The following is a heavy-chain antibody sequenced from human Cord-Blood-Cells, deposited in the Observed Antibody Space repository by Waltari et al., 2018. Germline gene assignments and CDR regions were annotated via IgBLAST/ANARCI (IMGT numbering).Heavy chain of an antibody. D-gene: IGHD2-2*01. V-gene: IGHV4-34*01. CDR2: INQSGST. J-gene: IGHJ4*02. CDR3: ARLCDQLLWDY. CDR1: GGSFSGYY. Sequence: QVQLQQWGAGLLKPSETLSLTCAVYGGSFSGYYWSWIREPPGKGLEWIGEINQSGSTNYNPSLKSRVTISVDTSKNQFSLKLSSVTAADTAVYYCARLCDQLLWDYWGQGTLVTVSS.